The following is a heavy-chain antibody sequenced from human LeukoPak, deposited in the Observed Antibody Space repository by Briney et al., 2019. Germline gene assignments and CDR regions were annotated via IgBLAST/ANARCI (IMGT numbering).Heavy chain of an antibody. J-gene: IGHJ4*02. CDR1: GYTFTSYY. CDR3: ARAPPSGQLWSPPNY. CDR2: INPSGGST. V-gene: IGHV1-46*03. Sequence: GASVKVSCKASGYTFTSYYMHWVRQAPGQGLEWMGIINPSGGSTSYAQKFQGRVTMTTDTSTSTVYMELSSLRSEETAGYYCARAPPSGQLWSPPNYWGQGTLVTVSS. D-gene: IGHD5-18*01.